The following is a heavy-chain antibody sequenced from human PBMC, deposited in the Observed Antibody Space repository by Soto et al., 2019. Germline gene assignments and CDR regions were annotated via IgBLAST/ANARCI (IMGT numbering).Heavy chain of an antibody. CDR3: ARDGDWMVRETTYYYYYYYMDV. V-gene: IGHV3-30*04. CDR1: GFTFSSYA. J-gene: IGHJ6*03. CDR2: ISYDGSNK. D-gene: IGHD3-10*01. Sequence: GGSLRLSCAASGFTFSSYAMHWVRQAPGKGLEWVAVISYDGSNKYYADSVKGRFTISRDNSKNTLYLQMNSLRAEDTAVYYCARDGDWMVRETTYYYYYYYMDVWGKGTTVTVSS.